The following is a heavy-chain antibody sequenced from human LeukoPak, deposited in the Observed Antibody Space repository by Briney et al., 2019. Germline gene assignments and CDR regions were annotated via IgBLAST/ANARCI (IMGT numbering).Heavy chain of an antibody. Sequence: PSETLSLTCAVYGGSFSGYYWSWIRQPPGKELEWIGEINHSGSTNYNPSLKSRVTISVDTSKNQFSLKLSSVTAADTAVYYCARRHRTGTKGNSLDYWGQGTLVTVSS. CDR3: ARRHRTGTKGNSLDY. CDR2: INHSGST. CDR1: GGSFSGYY. J-gene: IGHJ4*02. D-gene: IGHD1/OR15-1a*01. V-gene: IGHV4-34*01.